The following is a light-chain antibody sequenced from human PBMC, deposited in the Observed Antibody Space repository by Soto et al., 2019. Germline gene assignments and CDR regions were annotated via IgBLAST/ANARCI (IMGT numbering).Light chain of an antibody. V-gene: IGKV1-5*03. CDR1: QSISSW. CDR2: KAS. J-gene: IGKJ4*01. CDR3: QQYISYPLA. Sequence: DIQMTQSPSTLSASVGDRVTITCRASQSISSWLAWYQQKPGKTPKLLIYKASNLESGVPSRFSGSGSGTEFTLTISSLQPDDFANYYCQQYISYPLAFGGGTKVEIK.